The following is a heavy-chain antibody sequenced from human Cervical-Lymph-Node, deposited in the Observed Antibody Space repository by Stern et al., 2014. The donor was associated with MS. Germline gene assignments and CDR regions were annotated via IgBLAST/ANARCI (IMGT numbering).Heavy chain of an antibody. CDR3: ARDTGDYDYFDY. CDR1: GFTFSSYS. J-gene: IGHJ4*02. V-gene: IGHV3-48*01. D-gene: IGHD4-17*01. CDR2: ISNSSSSI. Sequence: EVHLVESGGGLVQPGGSLRLSCAASGFTFSSYSMNWVRQAPGKGLEWVSYISNSSSSIYYADSGKGLFTISRDNAKNSLYLQMNSLRAEDTAVYYCARDTGDYDYFDYWGQGTLVTVSS.